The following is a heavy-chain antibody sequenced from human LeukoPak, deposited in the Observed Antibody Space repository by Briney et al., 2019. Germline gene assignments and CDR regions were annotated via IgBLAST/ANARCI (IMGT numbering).Heavy chain of an antibody. J-gene: IGHJ6*03. CDR1: GYTFTSYG. CDR2: ISAYNGNT. V-gene: IGHV1-18*01. CDR3: ARVWGSADYYYYYYMDV. D-gene: IGHD7-27*01. Sequence: GASVKVSCKASGYTFTSYGISWVRQAPGQGLEWMGWISAYNGNTNYAQKLQGRVTMTTDTSTSTAYMELRSLRSDDTAVYYCARVWGSADYYYYYYMDVWGKGTTVTVSS.